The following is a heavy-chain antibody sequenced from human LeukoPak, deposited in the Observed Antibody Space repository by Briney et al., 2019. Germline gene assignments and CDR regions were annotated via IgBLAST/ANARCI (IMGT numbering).Heavy chain of an antibody. D-gene: IGHD6-6*01. CDR2: IDPSDSYN. CDR1: GYNFTNYW. CDR3: AGAYSRSRFDY. J-gene: IGHJ4*02. Sequence: PGGSLRLSCKGSGYNFTNYWISWVRQMPGKGLEWMGTIDPSDSYNNYSPSFQGHVTISADKSISTAYLQWSSLKASDTAMYYCAGAYSRSRFDYWGQGTLVTVSS. V-gene: IGHV5-10-1*01.